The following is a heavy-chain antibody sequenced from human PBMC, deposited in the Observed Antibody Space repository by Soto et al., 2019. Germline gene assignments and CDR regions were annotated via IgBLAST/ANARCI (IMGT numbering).Heavy chain of an antibody. CDR1: GFTFSSDW. CDR2: IKQDGSEK. V-gene: IGHV3-7*03. J-gene: IGHJ4*02. CDR3: ASVKGSSY. D-gene: IGHD3-10*01. Sequence: PGGSLTLSCAASGFTFSSDWMSCVCQAAGKGLEWVANIKQDGSEKYYVDSVKGRFTISRDNAKNSVYLQMNSLRAEDKAVYYCASVKGSSYWGQGTLVTVSS.